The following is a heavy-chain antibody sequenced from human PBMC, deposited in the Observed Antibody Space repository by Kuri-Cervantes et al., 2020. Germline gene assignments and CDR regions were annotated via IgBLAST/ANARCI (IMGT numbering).Heavy chain of an antibody. CDR2: IIPIFGTT. V-gene: IGHV1-69*05. CDR3: ARDRCSGGRCYPNWFDP. Sequence: SVKVSCKASGGTFVNYAISWVRQAPGQGFEWMGGIIPIFGTTNYTQKFQDRVSITTDKSATTAYMELSSLRSEDTAVYYCARDRCSGGRCYPNWFDPWGQGTLVTVSS. D-gene: IGHD2-15*01. J-gene: IGHJ5*02. CDR1: GGTFVNYA.